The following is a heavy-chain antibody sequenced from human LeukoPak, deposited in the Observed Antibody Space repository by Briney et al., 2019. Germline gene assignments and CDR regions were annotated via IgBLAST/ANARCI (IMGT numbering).Heavy chain of an antibody. CDR1: GGSISSGDYY. V-gene: IGHV4-30-4*08. D-gene: IGHD2-2*01. J-gene: IGHJ3*02. CDR3: ATSGPAAHDAFDI. CDR2: IYYSGST. Sequence: SETLSLTCTVSGGSISSGDYYWSWIRQPPGKGLEWIGYIYYSGSTYYNPSLKSRVTISVDTSKNQFSLKLSSVTAADTAVYYCATSGPAAHDAFDIWGQGTMDTVSS.